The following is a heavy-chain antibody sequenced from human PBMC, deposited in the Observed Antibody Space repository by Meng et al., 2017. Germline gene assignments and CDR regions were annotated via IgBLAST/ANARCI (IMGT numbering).Heavy chain of an antibody. J-gene: IGHJ4*02. V-gene: IGHV1-2*06. Sequence: QGGRVESGGGGKRPGASVKASCKPSGYNFPDYYIHWVRRAPGQGLEWMGRINPKSGDTHYAQKFQARVTMTGDTSISTAYMELSGLRSDDTAMYYCARDEDISAAGKLFGDYWGQGTLVTVSS. D-gene: IGHD6-25*01. CDR2: INPKSGDT. CDR1: GYNFPDYY. CDR3: ARDEDISAAGKLFGDY.